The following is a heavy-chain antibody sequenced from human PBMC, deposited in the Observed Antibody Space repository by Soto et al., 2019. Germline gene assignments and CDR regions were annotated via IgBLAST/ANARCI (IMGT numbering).Heavy chain of an antibody. J-gene: IGHJ4*02. D-gene: IGHD2-2*01. CDR3: ARDERGTCTSSICYYFDY. Sequence: QVQLVQSGAEVKEPEASVKVSCKASGYTFTHYGFSWVRQAPGQGLEWLAWTSADNGDTNYAPKLQGRVTLTTDTSTGTAYMELRSLRSDDTAVYYCARDERGTCTSSICYYFDYWGQGTLVTVSS. CDR2: TSADNGDT. CDR1: GYTFTHYG. V-gene: IGHV1-18*04.